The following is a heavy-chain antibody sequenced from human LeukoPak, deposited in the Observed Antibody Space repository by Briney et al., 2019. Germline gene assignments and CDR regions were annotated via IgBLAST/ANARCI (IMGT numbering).Heavy chain of an antibody. CDR2: ISWNSGSI. CDR3: AKDSVYDLGAVAGVIDY. D-gene: IGHD5/OR15-5a*01. V-gene: IGHV3-9*01. J-gene: IGHJ4*02. CDR1: GFTFDDYA. Sequence: PGGSLRLSCAASGFTFDDYAMHWVRQAPGKGLEWVSGISWNSGSIGYADSVKGRFTISRDNAKNSLYLQMNSLRAEDTALYYCAKDSVYDLGAVAGVIDYWGQGTLVTVSS.